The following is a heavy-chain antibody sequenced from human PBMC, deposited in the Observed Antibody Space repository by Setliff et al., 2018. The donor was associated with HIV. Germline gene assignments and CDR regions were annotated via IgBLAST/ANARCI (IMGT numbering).Heavy chain of an antibody. CDR2: IYHSGSS. Sequence: SETLSLTCTVSGGSISSYYWSWIRQPPGKGLDWIGSIYHSGSSYYNPSLKSRVTITIDTSKRQFSLKLTSVTAADTAIYYCARKGWNAYEAFDYWGQGTLVTVSS. D-gene: IGHD5-12*01. V-gene: IGHV4-59*04. CDR1: GGSISSYY. CDR3: ARKGWNAYEAFDY. J-gene: IGHJ4*02.